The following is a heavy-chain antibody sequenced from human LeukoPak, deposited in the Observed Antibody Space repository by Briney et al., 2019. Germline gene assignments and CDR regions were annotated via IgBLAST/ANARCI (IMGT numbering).Heavy chain of an antibody. Sequence: RPSETLSLTCTVSGGSVSSGSYYWSWIRQPPGKGLEWIGYIYYSGSTNYNPSLKSRVTISVDTSKNQLSLKLSSVTAADTAVYYCASLRSDSSGYYNLRIDYWGQGTLVTVSS. D-gene: IGHD3-22*01. J-gene: IGHJ4*02. V-gene: IGHV4-61*01. CDR2: IYYSGST. CDR1: GGSVSSGSYY. CDR3: ASLRSDSSGYYNLRIDY.